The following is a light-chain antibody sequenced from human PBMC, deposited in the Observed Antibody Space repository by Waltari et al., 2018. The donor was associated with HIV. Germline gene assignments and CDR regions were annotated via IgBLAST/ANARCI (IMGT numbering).Light chain of an antibody. J-gene: IGLJ2*01. CDR2: RNH. Sequence: SSDLTQARSVSVSPGQTASITCSGHELANKHAYWYRERAVQAPVLVIHRNHERPLGIPARISASKSGILATLPISGVLAEDEADYFCQSAGSSGTSVIFGGGTTLTVL. CDR1: ELANKH. CDR3: QSAGSSGTSVI. V-gene: IGLV3-25*03.